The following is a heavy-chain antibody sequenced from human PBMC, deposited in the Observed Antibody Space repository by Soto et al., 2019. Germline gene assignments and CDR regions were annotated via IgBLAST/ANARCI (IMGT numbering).Heavy chain of an antibody. Sequence: QVQLVESGGGVVQPGRSLRLSCAASGFTFSSYAMHWVRKAPGKGLEWVAVISYDGSNKYYADSVKGRFTISRDNSKNTLYLQMNSLRAEDTAVYYCARNGFETYYYDSSGAGGYFDYWGQGTLVTVSS. V-gene: IGHV3-30-3*01. CDR2: ISYDGSNK. J-gene: IGHJ4*02. CDR1: GFTFSSYA. CDR3: ARNGFETYYYDSSGAGGYFDY. D-gene: IGHD3-22*01.